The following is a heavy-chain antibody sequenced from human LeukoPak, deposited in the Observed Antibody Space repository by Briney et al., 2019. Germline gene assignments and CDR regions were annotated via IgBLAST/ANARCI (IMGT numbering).Heavy chain of an antibody. V-gene: IGHV3-23*01. Sequence: GGSLRLSCAASGFTFSSYWMSWVRQAPGKGLECVSAISGSVGSTYYADSVKGRFTISRDNSKNTLYLQMNSLRAEDTAVYYCARAGSGRFPGYMDVWGKGTTVTVSS. CDR3: ARAGSGRFPGYMDV. D-gene: IGHD3-10*01. J-gene: IGHJ6*03. CDR1: GFTFSSYW. CDR2: ISGSVGST.